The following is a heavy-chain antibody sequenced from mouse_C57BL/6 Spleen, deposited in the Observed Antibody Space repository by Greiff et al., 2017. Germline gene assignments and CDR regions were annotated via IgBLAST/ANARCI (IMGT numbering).Heavy chain of an antibody. J-gene: IGHJ2*01. CDR3: ARQDGYYSYYFDY. CDR1: GFTFSSYT. D-gene: IGHD2-3*01. V-gene: IGHV5-9*01. CDR2: ISGGGGNT. Sequence: DVMLVESGGGLVKPGGSLKLSCAASGFTFSSYTMSWVRQTPEKRLEWVATISGGGGNTYYPDSVKGRFTISRDNAKNTLYLQMSSLRSEDTALYYCARQDGYYSYYFDYWGQGTTLTVSS.